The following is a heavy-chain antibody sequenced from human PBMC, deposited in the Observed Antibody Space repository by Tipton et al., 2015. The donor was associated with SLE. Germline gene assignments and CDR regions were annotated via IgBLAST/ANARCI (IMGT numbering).Heavy chain of an antibody. Sequence: TLSLTCTVSGGSISSGSYYWSWIRQPAGKGLEWIGLIYTSGSTNCNPSLTSRVTISVDTSNNQFSLKLSSVTAADTAVYYCARDRGSSWYEGSFDIWGQGTMVTVSS. J-gene: IGHJ3*02. D-gene: IGHD6-13*01. CDR3: ARDRGSSWYEGSFDI. V-gene: IGHV4-61*02. CDR2: IYTSGST. CDR1: GGSISSGSYY.